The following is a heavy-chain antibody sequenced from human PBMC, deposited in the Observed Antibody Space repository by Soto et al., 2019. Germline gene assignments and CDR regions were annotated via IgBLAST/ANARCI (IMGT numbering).Heavy chain of an antibody. D-gene: IGHD2-15*01. V-gene: IGHV3-23*01. CDR1: GFTFSSYA. CDR2: ISGSGGST. J-gene: IGHJ6*04. CDR3: AKGQSRMTAFLDD. Sequence: EVQLLESGGGLVQPGGSLRLSCAASGFTFSSYAMSWVRQAPGKGLEWVSAISGSGGSTYYADSVKGRFTISRDNAKNTQYLQMNSRKAEDTAVDYCAKGQSRMTAFLDDWGKGTTLTVSS.